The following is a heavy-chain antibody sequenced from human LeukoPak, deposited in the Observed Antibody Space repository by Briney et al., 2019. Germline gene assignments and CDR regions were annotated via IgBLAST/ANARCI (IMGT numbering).Heavy chain of an antibody. V-gene: IGHV6-1*01. CDR3: VRQYSSGWTYYFGMDV. CDR1: GDSVSSNSGA. CDR2: TYYRSKWYN. Sequence: SQTLSLTCAISGDSVSSNSGAWHWIRQSPSRGLEWLGRTYYRSKWYNDYAVSVKSRIIVNPDTSKNQFSLQLNSVTPEDTAVYYCVRQYSSGWTYYFGMDVWGQGTTVTVTS. J-gene: IGHJ6*02. D-gene: IGHD6-19*01.